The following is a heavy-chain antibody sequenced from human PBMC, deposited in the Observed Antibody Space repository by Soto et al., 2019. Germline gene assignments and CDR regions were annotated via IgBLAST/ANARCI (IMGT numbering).Heavy chain of an antibody. Sequence: QLQLRESGPGLVRPSETLSLTCTVSGGSVNNNNYYWGWVRRAPGKGLEWIGSIYYSGTTYYNSSLKSRVTLSHDKSTNQFSLKLNSLTAADTAFYYCARHRTNFYAAGGNYNFDVWGQGTLVTVSS. V-gene: IGHV4-39*01. CDR1: GGSVNNNNYY. CDR3: ARHRTNFYAAGGNYNFDV. CDR2: IYYSGTT. D-gene: IGHD2-8*02. J-gene: IGHJ4*02.